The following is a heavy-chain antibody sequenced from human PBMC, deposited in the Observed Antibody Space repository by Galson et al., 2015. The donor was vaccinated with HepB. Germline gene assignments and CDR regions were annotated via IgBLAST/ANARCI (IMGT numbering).Heavy chain of an antibody. CDR3: AKDSSSSWALYYYYGMDV. Sequence: SLRLSCAASGFTFSSYGMHWVRQAPGKGLEWVAVISYDGSNKYYADSVKGRFTISRDNSKNTLYLQMNSLRAEDTAVYYCAKDSSSSWALYYYYGMDVWGQGTTVTVSS. CDR1: GFTFSSYG. D-gene: IGHD6-13*01. V-gene: IGHV3-30*18. CDR2: ISYDGSNK. J-gene: IGHJ6*02.